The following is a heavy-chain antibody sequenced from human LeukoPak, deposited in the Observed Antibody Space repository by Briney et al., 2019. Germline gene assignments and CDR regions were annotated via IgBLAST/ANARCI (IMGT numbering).Heavy chain of an antibody. CDR1: GGSISSSSYY. J-gene: IGHJ4*02. CDR3: ASQNFDY. CDR2: IYYSGST. Sequence: SETLSLTCTVSGGSISSSSYYWGWIRQPPGKGLEWIGSIYYSGSTYYNPSLKSRVTISVDTSKNQFSLKLSSVTAADTAVYYCASQNFDYWGQGTLVTVSS. V-gene: IGHV4-39*07.